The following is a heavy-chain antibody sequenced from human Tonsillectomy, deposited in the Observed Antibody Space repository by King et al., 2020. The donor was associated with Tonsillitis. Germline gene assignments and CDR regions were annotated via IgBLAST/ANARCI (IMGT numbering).Heavy chain of an antibody. CDR1: GFTFSSYG. CDR3: AGYGSHGYYYYYMDV. Sequence: VQLVQSGGGVVQPGRSLRLSCAASGFTFSSYGMHWVRQAPGKGLEWGAVIWYDGSNKYYADSVKGRFTISRDNSKNTLYLQMNSLRAEDTAVYYCAGYGSHGYYYYYMDVWGKGTTVTVSS. V-gene: IGHV3-33*08. J-gene: IGHJ6*03. D-gene: IGHD3-10*01. CDR2: IWYDGSNK.